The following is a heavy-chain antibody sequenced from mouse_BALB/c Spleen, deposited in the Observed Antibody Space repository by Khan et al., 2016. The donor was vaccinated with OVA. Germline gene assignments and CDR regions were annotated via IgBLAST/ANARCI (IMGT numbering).Heavy chain of an antibody. CDR2: ISSGGSYT. J-gene: IGHJ3*01. D-gene: IGHD1-1*01. V-gene: IGHV5-6*01. CDR3: ARRAYYYNSEGFAY. CDR1: GFTFSTYG. Sequence: EVELVESGGVLVKPGGSLKLSCAASGFTFSTYGMSWVRQIPDKRLEWVATISSGGSYTYYPARVKGRFTISRDNAKNTLYLQMNSLNSEDTAMYYCARRAYYYNSEGFAYWGQGTLVTVSA.